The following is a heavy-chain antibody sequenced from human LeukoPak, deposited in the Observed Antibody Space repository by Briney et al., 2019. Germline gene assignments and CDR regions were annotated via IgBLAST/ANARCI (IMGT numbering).Heavy chain of an antibody. J-gene: IGHJ4*02. CDR3: ARVSGRLERQSDLDY. D-gene: IGHD1-1*01. CDR2: ISGDSTYI. CDR1: GFTFASYS. V-gene: IGHV3-21*01. Sequence: GGSLSLSCAASGFTFASYSMNWVRQAPGKGLEWVSSISGDSTYIYNAGSVKGRFTISRDNAQAPLYLQMISLRADDTAVYYCARVSGRLERQSDLDYGDQGPVVIVSS.